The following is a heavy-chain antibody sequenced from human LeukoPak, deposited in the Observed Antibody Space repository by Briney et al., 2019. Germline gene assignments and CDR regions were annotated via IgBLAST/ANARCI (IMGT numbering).Heavy chain of an antibody. V-gene: IGHV1-69*04. CDR3: ASPRRVVVPGYYYYGMDV. CDR1: GYIFVSYG. Sequence: ASVKVSCKASGYIFVSYGISWVRQAPGQGLEWMGRIIPILGIANYAQKFQGRVTITADKSTSTAYMELSSLRSEDTAVYCCASPRRVVVPGYYYYGMDVWGQGTTVTVSS. CDR2: IIPILGIA. J-gene: IGHJ6*02. D-gene: IGHD2-2*01.